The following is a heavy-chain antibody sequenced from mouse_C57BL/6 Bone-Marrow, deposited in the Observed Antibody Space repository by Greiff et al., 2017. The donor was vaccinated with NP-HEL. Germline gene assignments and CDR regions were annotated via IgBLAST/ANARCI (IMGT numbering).Heavy chain of an antibody. D-gene: IGHD4-1*01. CDR3: ARSIGWEFDY. Sequence: QVHVKQSGAELVRPGASVKLSCKASGYTFTDYYINWVKQRPGQGLEWIARIYPGSGNTYYNEKFKGKATLTAEKSSSTAYMQLSSLTSEDSAVYFCARSIGWEFDYWGQGTTLTVSS. J-gene: IGHJ2*01. V-gene: IGHV1-76*01. CDR2: IYPGSGNT. CDR1: GYTFTDYY.